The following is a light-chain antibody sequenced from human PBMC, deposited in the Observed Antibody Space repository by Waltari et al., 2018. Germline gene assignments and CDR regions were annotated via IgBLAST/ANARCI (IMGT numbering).Light chain of an antibody. CDR2: DRN. CDR3: AVWDARLNGPV. J-gene: IGLJ2*01. CDR1: SSNVGGST. V-gene: IGLV1-44*01. Sequence: QSVLTQPPSASGTPGQRVTISCSGTSSNVGGSTVHWYQPVPGTAPNLLINDRNHLASGVPDRFSGSKSGTSASLAISGLQSEEEADYFCAVWDARLNGPVFGGGTKVTVL.